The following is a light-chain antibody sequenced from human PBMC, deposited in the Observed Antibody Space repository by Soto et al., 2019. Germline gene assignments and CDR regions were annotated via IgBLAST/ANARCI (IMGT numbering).Light chain of an antibody. V-gene: IGLV2-8*01. CDR3: SSYAGSNILV. J-gene: IGLJ2*01. Sequence: QSALAQPPSASGSPGQSVTISCTGTSSDVGGYDYVSWYQQHPGKAPKLMIYEVSKRPSGVPDRFSGSKSGYRASLTVSGLQAEDEADYYCSSYAGSNILVFGGGTKLTVL. CDR1: SSDVGGYDY. CDR2: EVS.